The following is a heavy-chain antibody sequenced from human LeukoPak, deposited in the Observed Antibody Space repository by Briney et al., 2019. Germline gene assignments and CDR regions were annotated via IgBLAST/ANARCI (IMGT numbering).Heavy chain of an antibody. J-gene: IGHJ4*02. CDR3: AREGRAYYYDSSGYPDY. CDR2: IYYSGST. D-gene: IGHD3-22*01. Sequence: PSETLSLTCTVAGGSISTYYWSWLRQPPGKGLEWIGYIYYSGSTKYNPSLKSRVTISVDTSKNQFSLKLSSVTAADTAIYYCAREGRAYYYDSSGYPDYWGQGTLVTVSS. CDR1: GGSISTYY. V-gene: IGHV4-59*01.